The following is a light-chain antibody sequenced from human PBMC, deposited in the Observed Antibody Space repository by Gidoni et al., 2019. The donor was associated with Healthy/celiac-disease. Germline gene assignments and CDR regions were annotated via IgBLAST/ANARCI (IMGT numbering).Light chain of an antibody. V-gene: IGKV3-11*01. Sequence: EIVLTQSPATLSLSPGERATLSCRASQSVSSYLAWYQQKPGQAPRLLIYDASNRATGIPARFSGSRSGTDFTLTISSLEPEDFAVYYCQQRSNWPPYTFXXXTKLEIK. CDR3: QQRSNWPPYT. J-gene: IGKJ2*01. CDR2: DAS. CDR1: QSVSSY.